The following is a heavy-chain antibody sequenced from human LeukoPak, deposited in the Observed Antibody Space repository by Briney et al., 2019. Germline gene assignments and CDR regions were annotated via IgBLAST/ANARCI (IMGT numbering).Heavy chain of an antibody. Sequence: SETLSLTCTVSGGSISSYYWSWIRQPAGKGLEWIGRIYTSGSTNYNPSLKSRVTISVDTSKNQFSLNLRSVTAADTAVYYCATEILYDSTGYYLWGQGTLVTVSS. V-gene: IGHV4-4*07. D-gene: IGHD3-22*01. CDR2: IYTSGST. J-gene: IGHJ4*02. CDR3: ATEILYDSTGYYL. CDR1: GGSISSYY.